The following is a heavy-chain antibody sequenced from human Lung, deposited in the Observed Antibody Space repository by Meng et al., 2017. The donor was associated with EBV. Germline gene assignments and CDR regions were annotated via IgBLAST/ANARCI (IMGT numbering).Heavy chain of an antibody. CDR1: GFAFSSYS. D-gene: IGHD6-13*01. J-gene: IGHJ4*02. CDR3: ARAYSRRAPPDY. CDR2: ITSSSSFI. Sequence: EVQLVESGGXVVKPGGSXRRSCAASGFAFSSYSMKWLRQAPGKGLEWVSSITSSSSFIYYEDSVKGRFTISRDNAKNSLYLQMNSLRAEDTAVYYCARAYSRRAPPDYWGQGTLVTVSS. V-gene: IGHV3-21*02.